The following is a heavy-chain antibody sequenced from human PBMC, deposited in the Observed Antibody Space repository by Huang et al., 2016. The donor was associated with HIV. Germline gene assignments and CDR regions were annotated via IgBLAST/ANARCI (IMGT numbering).Heavy chain of an antibody. CDR1: GFTFSTYN. D-gene: IGHD3-10*01. J-gene: IGHJ3*02. V-gene: IGHV3-48*01. CDR3: ARFGSYYYGSGSYLDAFDI. CDR2: ITSSSDSI. Sequence: EVQLMESGGGLVQPGGSLRLSCAASGFTFSTYNMNWVRQAPGKGLEWVAYITSSSDSIYYADSVKGRFTSARDNAKNSLYLQMNILRAEDTAVYYCARFGSYYYGSGSYLDAFDIWGQGTMVTVSS.